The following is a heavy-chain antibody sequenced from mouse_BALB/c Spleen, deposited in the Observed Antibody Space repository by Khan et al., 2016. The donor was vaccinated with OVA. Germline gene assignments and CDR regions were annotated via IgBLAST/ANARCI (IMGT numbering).Heavy chain of an antibody. V-gene: IGHV1-7*01. J-gene: IGHJ4*01. CDR2: INPNTGYT. CDR3: ARSPDSYDRGDY. Sequence: QVQLKQSGAELAKPGASVKMSCKASGYNLTNYWMHWLKKSPGQGLEWIGYINPNTGYTEYSQKFRDKATLTADKSSSTAYMQLTSLTSEDSAVYLCARSPDSYDRGDYWGQGTSVTVSS. CDR1: GYNLTNYW. D-gene: IGHD2-12*01.